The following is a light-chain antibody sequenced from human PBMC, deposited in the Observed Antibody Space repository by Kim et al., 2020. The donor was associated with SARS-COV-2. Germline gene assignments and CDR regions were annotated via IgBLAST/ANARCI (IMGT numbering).Light chain of an antibody. CDR3: HSRDSSGNHQV. CDR1: SLTTYY. Sequence: ALVQTVRITCQGDSLTTYYASWYQQKPGQAPVLVFYAKDNRPSWIPDRFSGSSSGNTASLTITETQAEDEADYFCHSRDSSGNHQVFGGGTQLTVL. J-gene: IGLJ2*01. CDR2: AKD. V-gene: IGLV3-19*01.